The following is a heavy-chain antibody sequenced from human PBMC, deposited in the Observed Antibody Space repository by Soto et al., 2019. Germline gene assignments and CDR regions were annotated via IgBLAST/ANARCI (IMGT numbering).Heavy chain of an antibody. V-gene: IGHV1-8*01. CDR1: GYTFTSYD. J-gene: IGHJ6*02. Sequence: ASVKVSYKASGYTFTSYDINWVRQATGQGLEWMGWMNPNSGNTGYAQKFQGKVTISADKSITTTYLRWTSLKASDTAIYYCAASIFYYGMDVWGQGTTVTVSS. CDR2: MNPNSGNT. CDR3: AASIFYYGMDV.